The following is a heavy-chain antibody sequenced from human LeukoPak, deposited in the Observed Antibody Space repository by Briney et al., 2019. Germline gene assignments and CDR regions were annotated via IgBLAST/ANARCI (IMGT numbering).Heavy chain of an antibody. D-gene: IGHD3-22*01. J-gene: IGHJ4*02. CDR3: AINYYDSSGYYAPFDY. V-gene: IGHV5-51*01. CDR2: IYPGDSDT. Sequence: GESLKISCKGSGYSFTSYWIGWVRQMPGKGLEWMGIIYPGDSDTRYSLSFQGQVTISADKSISTAYLQWSSLKASDTAMYYCAINYYDSSGYYAPFDYWGQGTLVTVSS. CDR1: GYSFTSYW.